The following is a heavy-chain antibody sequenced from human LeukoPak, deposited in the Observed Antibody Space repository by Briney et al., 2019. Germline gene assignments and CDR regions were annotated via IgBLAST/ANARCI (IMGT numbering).Heavy chain of an antibody. CDR2: ISWNSGSI. Sequence: GRSLRLSCAASGFTFDDYAMHWVRQAPGKGLEWVSGISWNSGSIGYADSVKGRFTISRDNAKNSLYLQMNSLRAEDMALYYCAKGYCSSTSCHTAYWGQGTLVTVSS. V-gene: IGHV3-9*03. D-gene: IGHD2-2*02. J-gene: IGHJ4*02. CDR1: GFTFDDYA. CDR3: AKGYCSSTSCHTAY.